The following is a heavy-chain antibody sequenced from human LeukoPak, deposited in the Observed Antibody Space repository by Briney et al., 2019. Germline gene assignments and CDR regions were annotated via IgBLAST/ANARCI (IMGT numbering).Heavy chain of an antibody. J-gene: IGHJ4*02. Sequence: GGSLRLSCAASGFTFSTYSMNWVRQAPGKGLEWVSSISSTSTYIYYANSVKGRFTISRDNAKNSLYLQMDSLRAEDTAVYYCARDCGGDCYRDYWGQGTLVTVSS. CDR2: ISSTSTYI. CDR3: ARDCGGDCYRDY. D-gene: IGHD2-21*02. CDR1: GFTFSTYS. V-gene: IGHV3-21*01.